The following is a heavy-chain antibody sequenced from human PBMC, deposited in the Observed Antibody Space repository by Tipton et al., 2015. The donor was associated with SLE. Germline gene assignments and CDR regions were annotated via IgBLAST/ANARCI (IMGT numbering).Heavy chain of an antibody. J-gene: IGHJ3*02. Sequence: SLRLSCAASGFTFSSYGMHWVRQAPGKGLEWVAVIWYDGSNKYYADSVKGRFTISRDNSKNTLYLQMNSLRAEDTAVYYCARERSDDAFDIWGQGTMVTVSS. V-gene: IGHV3-33*01. CDR2: IWYDGSNK. CDR1: GFTFSSYG. CDR3: ARERSDDAFDI. D-gene: IGHD4-17*01.